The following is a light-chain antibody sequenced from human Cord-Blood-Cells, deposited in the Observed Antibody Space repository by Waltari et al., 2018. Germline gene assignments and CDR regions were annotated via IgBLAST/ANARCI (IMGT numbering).Light chain of an antibody. CDR2: STS. CDR3: LLYYGGAQLV. V-gene: IGLV7-43*01. J-gene: IGLJ3*02. Sequence: QTVVTQEPSLTVSPGGTVTLTCASSTGAVTSGYCPNWFQQKPGQAPRALIYSTSNKHPWTPARFSGSLLGGKAALTLSGVQPEDEAEYYCLLYYGGAQLVFGGGTKLTVL. CDR1: TGAVTSGYC.